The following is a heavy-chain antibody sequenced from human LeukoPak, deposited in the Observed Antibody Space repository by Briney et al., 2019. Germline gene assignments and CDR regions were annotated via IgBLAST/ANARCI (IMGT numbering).Heavy chain of an antibody. CDR3: ARGTYYYYYYMDV. CDR1: GGTFSSYA. Sequence: GASVKVSCNASGGTFSSYAISWVRQAPGQGLEWMGGIIPIFGTANYAQKFQGRVTITADESTSTAYMELSSLRSEDTAVYYCARGTYYYYYYMDVWGKGTTVTVSS. V-gene: IGHV1-69*13. CDR2: IIPIFGTA. J-gene: IGHJ6*03.